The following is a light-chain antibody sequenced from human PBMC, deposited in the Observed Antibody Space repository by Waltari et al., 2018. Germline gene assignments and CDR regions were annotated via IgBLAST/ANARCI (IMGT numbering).Light chain of an antibody. CDR3: QQYNLWPRT. V-gene: IGKV3-15*01. J-gene: IGKJ1*01. CDR2: DTS. CDR1: QSVGVT. Sequence: ETVMTQSPATLSVSPGERATLSCRASQSVGVTLAWYQQKPGQAPNLLIYDTSTRATGVPAKFSGSGSGTEFTLTISSLQSEDFAIYYCQQYNLWPRTFGQGTRVEIK.